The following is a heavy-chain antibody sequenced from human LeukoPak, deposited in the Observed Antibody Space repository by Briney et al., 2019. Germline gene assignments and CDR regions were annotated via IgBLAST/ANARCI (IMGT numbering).Heavy chain of an antibody. CDR1: GYTFTGYY. Sequence: ASVKVSCKASGYTFTGYYMHWVRQAPGQGLEWMGWINPNSGGTNYAQKFQGRVTMTRDTSISTAYMELSRLRSDDTAVYYCAILGYGSGSYYNPAIDYWGQGTLVTVSS. D-gene: IGHD3-10*01. CDR2: INPNSGGT. CDR3: AILGYGSGSYYNPAIDY. V-gene: IGHV1-2*02. J-gene: IGHJ4*02.